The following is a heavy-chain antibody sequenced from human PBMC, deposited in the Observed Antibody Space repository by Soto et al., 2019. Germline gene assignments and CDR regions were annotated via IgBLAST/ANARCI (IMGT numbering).Heavy chain of an antibody. J-gene: IGHJ3*01. Sequence: QVVQSGAEVRKPGASVKVSCKASGYSFTTYYIHWFRQAPGQGLEWMAIINPNGGTTNYAQKFQVRVTVPRDTSASTVYTELSSLRSDDTAIYYCAAYCSGGGCPPGPWNWGRGTMVTVSS. V-gene: IGHV1-46*01. D-gene: IGHD2-15*01. CDR2: INPNGGTT. CDR1: GYSFTTYY. CDR3: AAYCSGGGCPPGPWN.